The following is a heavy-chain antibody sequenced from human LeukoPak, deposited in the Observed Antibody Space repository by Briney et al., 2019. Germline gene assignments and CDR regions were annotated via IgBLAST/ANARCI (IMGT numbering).Heavy chain of an antibody. D-gene: IGHD3-10*01. Sequence: SQSLSLTRAISGDSDSGTSAVGRWVRQSPSRGLEWLGRTYYRSKWYNDYAVSGKSRITINPDTSKNQFSLQLNSVTPEDTAVYYCASGSFFGSWGQGTLVIVSS. CDR2: TYYRSKWYN. V-gene: IGHV6-1*01. J-gene: IGHJ5*01. CDR3: ASGSFFGS. CDR1: GDSDSGTSAV.